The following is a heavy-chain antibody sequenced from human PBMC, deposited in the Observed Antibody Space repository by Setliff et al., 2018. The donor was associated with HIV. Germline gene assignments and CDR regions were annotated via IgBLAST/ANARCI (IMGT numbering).Heavy chain of an antibody. J-gene: IGHJ4*02. D-gene: IGHD1-26*01. V-gene: IGHV4-39*07. CDR3: ASGGHRLHDY. CDR1: GGSISSSSYY. CDR2: IYHSGRT. Sequence: PSETLSLTCTVSGGSISSSSYYWGWIRQPPGKGLECIGTIYHSGRTNYNPSLKSRLIISLDTSKNQFSLNLRSVTAADTAVYFCASGGHRLHDYWGQGTLVTVSS.